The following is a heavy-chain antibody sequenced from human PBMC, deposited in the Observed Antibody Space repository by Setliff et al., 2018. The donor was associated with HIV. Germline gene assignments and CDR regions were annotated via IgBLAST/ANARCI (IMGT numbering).Heavy chain of an antibody. CDR2: IIPIFGTP. V-gene: IGHV1-69*06. J-gene: IGHJ4*02. D-gene: IGHD2-21*01. CDR1: GGTFSSHG. Sequence: SVKVSCKASGGTFSSHGISWVRQAPGQGLEWMGRIIPIFGTPNYAQKFQGRVTFTADKSTSTAYMELNSLRSEDTAVYYCARAQGYCGGECYYHFDCWGQGTLVTVSS. CDR3: ARAQGYCGGECYYHFDC.